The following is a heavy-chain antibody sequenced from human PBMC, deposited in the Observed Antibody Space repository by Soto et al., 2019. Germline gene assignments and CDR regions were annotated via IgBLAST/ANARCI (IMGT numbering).Heavy chain of an antibody. V-gene: IGHV3-11*01. Sequence: PGGSLRLSCADSGFTFSDYYMSWIRQAPGKGPEWVSYISSSGSTIYYADSVKGRFTISKDNAKNSLYLQMNSLRAVDTAVYYCAATRFGAPLAFDIWGQGTMVTVSS. CDR3: AATRFGAPLAFDI. D-gene: IGHD3-10*01. CDR1: GFTFSDYY. CDR2: ISSSGSTI. J-gene: IGHJ3*02.